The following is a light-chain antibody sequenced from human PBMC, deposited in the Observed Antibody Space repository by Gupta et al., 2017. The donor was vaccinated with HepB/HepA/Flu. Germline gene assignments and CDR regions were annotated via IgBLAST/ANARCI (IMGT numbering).Light chain of an antibody. J-gene: IGKJ1*01. Sequence: EIVLTQSPGTLSLSPGERATLSCRASQSVTSNYLAWYQQKPGQAPRLLIYGASSRATGIPVRFSGSGSGTDFTLTISRLEPEDFAVYYCQQYGSSPWTFGQGTKVEIK. CDR1: QSVTSNY. CDR2: GAS. V-gene: IGKV3-20*01. CDR3: QQYGSSPWT.